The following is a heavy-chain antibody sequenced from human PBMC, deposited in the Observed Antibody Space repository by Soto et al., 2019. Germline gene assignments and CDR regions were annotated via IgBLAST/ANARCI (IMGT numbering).Heavy chain of an antibody. CDR3: ARRRYSYGYGSYYGMDV. V-gene: IGHV5-51*01. J-gene: IGHJ6*02. D-gene: IGHD5-18*01. CDR1: GYSFTSYW. CDR2: IYPGDSDT. Sequence: HGESLKISCKGSGYSFTSYWIGWVRQMPGKGLEWMGIIYPGDSDTRYSPSFQGQVTISADKSISTAYLQWSSLKASDTAMYYCARRRYSYGYGSYYGMDVWGQGTTVTVSS.